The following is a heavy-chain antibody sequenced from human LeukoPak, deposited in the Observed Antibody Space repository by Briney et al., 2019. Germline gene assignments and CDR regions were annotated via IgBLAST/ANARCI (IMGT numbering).Heavy chain of an antibody. CDR2: ISYDGSNK. CDR3: ARGSGSYYSHYDY. D-gene: IGHD3-10*01. CDR1: GFTFSSYA. J-gene: IGHJ4*02. Sequence: PGGSLRLSCAASGFTFSSYAMHWVRQAPGKGLEGVAVISYDGSNKYFADSVKGRFTISRDNSKNTLYLQMNSLRAEDTAVYYCARGSGSYYSHYDYWGQGTLVTVSS. V-gene: IGHV3-30-3*01.